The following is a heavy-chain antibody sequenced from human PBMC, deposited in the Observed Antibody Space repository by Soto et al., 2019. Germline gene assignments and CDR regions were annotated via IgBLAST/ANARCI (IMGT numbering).Heavy chain of an antibody. D-gene: IGHD3-16*01. J-gene: IGHJ4*02. CDR1: GFTFDSFA. CDR2: ISASGGST. Sequence: EVQLLESGGGLEQPGGSLRLSCAASGFTFDSFAMTWVRQAPGKGLEWVSAISASGGSTFYPDSVKGRFAISRDSSKNTLYLQMNRLRAEDTAVYYCARGAVMPDSWGQGTLVTVSS. V-gene: IGHV3-23*01. CDR3: ARGAVMPDS.